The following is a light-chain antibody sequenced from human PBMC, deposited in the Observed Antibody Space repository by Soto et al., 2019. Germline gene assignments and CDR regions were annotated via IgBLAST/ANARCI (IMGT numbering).Light chain of an antibody. CDR3: CSYEDTNSYV. CDR1: GSDVGNYNF. J-gene: IGLJ1*01. CDR2: AGS. Sequence: QSVLTQPASVSGSPGQSITISCTGTGSDVGNYNFVSWYQHHPGKAPNLLIYAGSGRPSGVSYRFSGARSGNTASLTISGLQAADEADYYCCSYEDTNSYVFGPGTKVTVL. V-gene: IGLV2-23*01.